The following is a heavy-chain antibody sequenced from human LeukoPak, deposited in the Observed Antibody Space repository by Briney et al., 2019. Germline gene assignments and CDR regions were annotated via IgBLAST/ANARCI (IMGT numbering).Heavy chain of an antibody. CDR1: GYTFTSYG. CDR3: ARETKWLQSPHHDAFDI. D-gene: IGHD5-24*01. Sequence: ASVKVSCKASGYTFTSYGISWVRQAPGQGLEWMGWISAYNGNTNYAQKLQGRVTMTRDTSTSTVYMELSSLRSEDTAVYYCARETKWLQSPHHDAFDIWGQGTMVTVSS. CDR2: ISAYNGNT. V-gene: IGHV1-18*01. J-gene: IGHJ3*02.